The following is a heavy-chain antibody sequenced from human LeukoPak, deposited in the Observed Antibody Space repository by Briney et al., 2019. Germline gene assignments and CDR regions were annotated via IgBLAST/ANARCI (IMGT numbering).Heavy chain of an antibody. CDR1: GYTFTSYY. Sequence: ASVKVSCKASGYTFTSYYMHWVRQAPGQGLEWMGIIYPSAGSTSYAQKFQGRVTMTRDTSISTAYMELSRLRSDDTAVYYCARAYYDSSGYYNAFYYFDYWGQGTLVTVSS. CDR2: IYPSAGST. V-gene: IGHV1-46*01. D-gene: IGHD3-22*01. CDR3: ARAYYDSSGYYNAFYYFDY. J-gene: IGHJ4*02.